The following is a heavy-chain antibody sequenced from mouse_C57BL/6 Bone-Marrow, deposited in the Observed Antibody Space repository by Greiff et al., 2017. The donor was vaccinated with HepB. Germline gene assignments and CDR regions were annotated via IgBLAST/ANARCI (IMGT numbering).Heavy chain of an antibody. V-gene: IGHV1-53*01. D-gene: IGHD1-1*01. CDR1: GYTFTSYW. CDR2: INPSNGGT. CDR3: ARSNYGSSAWFAY. Sequence: QVQLQQPGTELVKPGASVKLSCKASGYTFTSYWMHWVKQRPGQGLEWIGNINPSNGGTNYNEKFKSKATLTVDKSSSTAYMKLSSLTSEDSAVYYCARSNYGSSAWFAYWGQGTLVTVSA. J-gene: IGHJ3*01.